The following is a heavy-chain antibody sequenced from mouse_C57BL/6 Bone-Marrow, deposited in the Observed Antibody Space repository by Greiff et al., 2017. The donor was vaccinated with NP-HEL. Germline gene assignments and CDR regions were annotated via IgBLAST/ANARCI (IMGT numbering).Heavy chain of an antibody. Sequence: VQLQQSGAELMKPGASVKLSCKATGYTFTGYWIEWVKQRPGHGLEWIGEILPGSGSTNYNEKFKGKATFTADTSSNTAYMQLSSLTTEDSAIYYDARAPYYYGSSPFDYWGQGTAPTVSA. J-gene: IGHJ2*01. CDR1: GYTFTGYW. V-gene: IGHV1-9*01. CDR3: ARAPYYYGSSPFDY. D-gene: IGHD1-1*01. CDR2: ILPGSGST.